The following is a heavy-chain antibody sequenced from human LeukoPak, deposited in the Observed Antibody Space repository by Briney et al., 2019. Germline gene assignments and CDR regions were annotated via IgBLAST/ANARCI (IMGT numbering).Heavy chain of an antibody. D-gene: IGHD6-13*01. CDR3: AKRGIAAAASFDY. CDR1: GFTFSSYA. V-gene: IGHV3-23*01. CDR2: ISGNGDYT. Sequence: GGSLRLSCAASGFTFSSYAMSWVRQAPGKGLEWVSTISGNGDYTYYADSVKGRFTISRDNSKDTLYLQMNSLRADDTAVYYCAKRGIAAAASFDYWGQGTLVSVSS. J-gene: IGHJ4*02.